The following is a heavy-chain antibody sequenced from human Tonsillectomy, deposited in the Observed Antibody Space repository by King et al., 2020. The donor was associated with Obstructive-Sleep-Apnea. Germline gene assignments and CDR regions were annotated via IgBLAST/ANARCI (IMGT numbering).Heavy chain of an antibody. V-gene: IGHV3-30*18. D-gene: IGHD3-10*01. Sequence: VQLVESGGGVVQPGRSLRLSCAASGFTFSSYGMHWVRQAPGKGLEWVTVISYDGSNKYYADSVKGRFTISRDNSKNTLYLQMNSLRADDTAVYYCAKDRTYYYGSGSRIDYWGQGTLVTVPS. CDR1: GFTFSSYG. CDR3: AKDRTYYYGSGSRIDY. CDR2: ISYDGSNK. J-gene: IGHJ4*02.